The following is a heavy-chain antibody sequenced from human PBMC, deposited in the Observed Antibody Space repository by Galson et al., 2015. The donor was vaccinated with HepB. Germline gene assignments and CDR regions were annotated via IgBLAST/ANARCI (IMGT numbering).Heavy chain of an antibody. Sequence: SLRLSCAASGFSSTSHSMNWVRQAPGKGLEWVTYISSGGTKYYADSVKGRFTIPRDNVKKSMYLHMSSLRVEDTAVYYCARNPASYDYYNMDVWGQGTTVTVSS. J-gene: IGHJ6*02. D-gene: IGHD2/OR15-2a*01. V-gene: IGHV3-48*01. CDR1: GFSSTSHS. CDR3: ARNPASYDYYNMDV. CDR2: ISSGGTK.